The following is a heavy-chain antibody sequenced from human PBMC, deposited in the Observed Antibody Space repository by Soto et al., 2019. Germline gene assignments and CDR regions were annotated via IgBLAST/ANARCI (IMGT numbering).Heavy chain of an antibody. CDR3: ARVYCSSTSCYTFYWFDP. Sequence: QVQLQESGPGLVKPSETLSLTCTVSGGSISSYYWSWIRQPPGKGLEWIGYIYYSGSTNYNPSLKSRVTISVDTSKNQFSLKLSSVTAADTAVYYCARVYCSSTSCYTFYWFDPWGQGTLVTVSS. V-gene: IGHV4-59*01. CDR2: IYYSGST. J-gene: IGHJ5*02. CDR1: GGSISSYY. D-gene: IGHD2-2*02.